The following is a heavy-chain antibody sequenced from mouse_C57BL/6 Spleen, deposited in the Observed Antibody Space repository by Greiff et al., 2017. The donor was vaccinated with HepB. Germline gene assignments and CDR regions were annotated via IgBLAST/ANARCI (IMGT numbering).Heavy chain of an antibody. Sequence: DVHLVESGGGLVKPGGSLKLSCAASGFTFSDYGMHWVRQAPEKGLEWVAYISSGSSTIYYADTVTGRFTISRDNAKNTLFLQMTSLRSEDTAMYYCARRYYGSVDYAMDYWGQVTSVTVSS. CDR1: GFTFSDYG. J-gene: IGHJ4*01. CDR3: ARRYYGSVDYAMDY. D-gene: IGHD1-1*01. V-gene: IGHV5-17*01. CDR2: ISSGSSTI.